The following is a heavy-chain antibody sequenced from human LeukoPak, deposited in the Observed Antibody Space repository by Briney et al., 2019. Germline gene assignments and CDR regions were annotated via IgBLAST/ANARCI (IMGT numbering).Heavy chain of an antibody. CDR1: GGSINTYY. V-gene: IGHV4-59*01. J-gene: IGHJ4*02. CDR2: IYYSGST. Sequence: SETLSLTCSVSGGSINTYYWSWIRQPPGKGLEWIGYIYYSGSTNYNPSLKSRVTISVDTSKKQFSLKLSSVTAADTAVYYCAAQGRYSSGWRADYWGQGTLVTVSS. D-gene: IGHD6-19*01. CDR3: AAQGRYSSGWRADY.